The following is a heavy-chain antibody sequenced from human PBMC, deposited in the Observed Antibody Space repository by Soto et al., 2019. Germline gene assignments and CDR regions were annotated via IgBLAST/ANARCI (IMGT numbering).Heavy chain of an antibody. CDR3: AKWLRFAESGFDY. CDR2: ISYDGSNK. D-gene: IGHD5-12*01. V-gene: IGHV3-30*18. Sequence: QVQLLESGGGVVQPGRSLRLSCAAYGFTFSSDGMHWVRQAPGKGLEGVAVISYDGSNKYYADSVKGRFTISRDNSKNTLYLQMNSLRAEGTAVYYCAKWLRFAESGFDYWGQGTLVTVSS. J-gene: IGHJ4*02. CDR1: GFTFSSDG.